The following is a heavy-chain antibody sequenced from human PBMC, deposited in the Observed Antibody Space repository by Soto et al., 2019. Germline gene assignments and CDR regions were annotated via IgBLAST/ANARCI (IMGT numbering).Heavy chain of an antibody. CDR3: AKYSGVTMVGVVIMGSETYFGY. J-gene: IGHJ4*02. CDR2: ISGSGGST. Sequence: GGSLRLSCAASGFTFSSYAMSWVRQAPGKGLEWVSAISGSGGSTYYADSVKGRFTISRDNSKNTLYLQMNSLRAEDTAVYYCAKYSGVTMVGVVIMGSETYFGYWGQGTLVTVSS. V-gene: IGHV3-23*01. D-gene: IGHD3-3*01. CDR1: GFTFSSYA.